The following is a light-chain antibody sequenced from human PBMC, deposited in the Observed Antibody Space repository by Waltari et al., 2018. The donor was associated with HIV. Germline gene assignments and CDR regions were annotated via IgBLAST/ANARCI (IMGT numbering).Light chain of an antibody. CDR3: QQYDDGPRGIT. Sequence: DIILTQSPDSLAVPLGGTATINCHSSRSLHYDDHHSIAWYQQRVGQPPTLLIHLASTRESGVPDRVTGSGSETDFAFTITGLQAQDAAVYFCQQYDDGPRGITFGQGTMLEIK. CDR2: LAS. CDR1: RSLHYDDHHS. J-gene: IGKJ2*01. V-gene: IGKV4-1*01.